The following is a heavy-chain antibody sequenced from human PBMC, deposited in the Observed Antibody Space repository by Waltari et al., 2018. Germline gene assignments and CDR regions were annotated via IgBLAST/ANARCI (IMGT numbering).Heavy chain of an antibody. D-gene: IGHD3-10*01. V-gene: IGHV4-38-2*01. J-gene: IGHJ6*03. CDR2: IYQTGTT. CDR3: ARATCTYGLCSQYYYYYYMDV. Sequence: QVQLQESGPGLVRPSETLSLTCAVRGASVSRGYYWGWIRQPPGKGLEWIGSIYQTGTTYYNPSLESRLTISIDASMRQFSLELNSVTAADTAVYYCARATCTYGLCSQYYYYYYMDVWGKGTTVTVSS. CDR1: GASVSRGYY.